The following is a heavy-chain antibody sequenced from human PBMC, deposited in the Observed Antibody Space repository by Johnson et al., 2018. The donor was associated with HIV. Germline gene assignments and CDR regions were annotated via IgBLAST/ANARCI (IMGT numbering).Heavy chain of an antibody. CDR2: IKQDGSEK. Sequence: VQLVESGGGVVQPGRSLRLSCAASGFTFSSYAMHWVRQAPGKGLEWVANIKQDGSEKYYVDSVKGRFTISRDNAKSSLYLQINDLRAEDTAVYYCARGLVGWASTVASYAFDIWGQGTMVTVSS. CDR1: GFTFSSYA. V-gene: IGHV3-7*01. J-gene: IGHJ3*02. CDR3: ARGLVGWASTVASYAFDI. D-gene: IGHD6-19*01.